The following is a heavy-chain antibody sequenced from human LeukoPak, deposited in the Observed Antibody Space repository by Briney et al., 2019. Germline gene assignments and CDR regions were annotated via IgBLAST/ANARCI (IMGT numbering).Heavy chain of an antibody. CDR3: ARDGYGNNYMDV. J-gene: IGHJ6*03. D-gene: IGHD1/OR15-1a*01. CDR1: GFSVSSNF. CDR2: IYSGGTT. Sequence: GGSPRLSCAASGFSVSSNFMSWVRQAPGKGLEWVSVIYSGGTTYYADSVKGRFTISRDNSKNTLYLQMNSLRAEDTAMYYCARDGYGNNYMDVWGKGTTVTVSS. V-gene: IGHV3-53*01.